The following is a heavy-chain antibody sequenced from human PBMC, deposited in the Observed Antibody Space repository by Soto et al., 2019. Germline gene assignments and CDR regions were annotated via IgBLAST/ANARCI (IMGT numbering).Heavy chain of an antibody. Sequence: GGSLRLSCAASGFTFSSYWMHWVRQAPGKWLVWISRINSDGSSTSYADSVKGRFTISRDNAKNTLYLQMNSLRAEDTAVYYCARDQASYDFWSGYPDYYYGMDVWGQGTTVTVSS. CDR1: GFTFSSYW. J-gene: IGHJ6*02. D-gene: IGHD3-3*01. CDR2: INSDGSST. V-gene: IGHV3-74*01. CDR3: ARDQASYDFWSGYPDYYYGMDV.